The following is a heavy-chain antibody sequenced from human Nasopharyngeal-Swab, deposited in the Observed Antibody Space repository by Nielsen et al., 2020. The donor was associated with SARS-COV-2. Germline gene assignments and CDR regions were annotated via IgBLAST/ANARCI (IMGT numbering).Heavy chain of an antibody. J-gene: IGHJ6*02. Sequence: GESLKISCAASGFTFSSYSINWVRQAPGKGLEWVSSISSSSSYIYYADSVKGRFTISRDNAKNLLYLQMNSLRAEDTAVYYCARGRGYCSGGSCYSGGTDYYYGMDVWGQGTTVTVSS. CDR1: GFTFSSYS. CDR2: ISSSSSYI. CDR3: ARGRGYCSGGSCYSGGTDYYYGMDV. V-gene: IGHV3-21*01. D-gene: IGHD2-15*01.